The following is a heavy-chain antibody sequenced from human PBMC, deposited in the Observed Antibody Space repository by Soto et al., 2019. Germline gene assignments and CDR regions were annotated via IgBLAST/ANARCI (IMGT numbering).Heavy chain of an antibody. CDR3: ARDSAAGWFDP. V-gene: IGHV3-11*01. Sequence: GGSLRLSCAAPGFTFSDYYMSWIRQAPGKGLEWVSYISNSGSTIYYADSVKGRFTISRDNAKNSLYLQMNSLRAEDTAVYYCARDSAAGWFDPWGQGTLVTVSS. CDR1: GFTFSDYY. D-gene: IGHD6-13*01. CDR2: ISNSGSTI. J-gene: IGHJ5*02.